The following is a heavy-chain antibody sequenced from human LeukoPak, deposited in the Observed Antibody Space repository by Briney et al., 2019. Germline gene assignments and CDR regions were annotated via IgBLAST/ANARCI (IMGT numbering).Heavy chain of an antibody. CDR3: ARVYSGIYSPVDF. CDR1: GFTFSSYS. D-gene: IGHD1-26*01. CDR2: ISSSSSYI. Sequence: GGSLRLSCAASGFTFSSYSMNWVRQAPGKGLEWVSSISSSSSYIYYADSVKGRFTISRDNAKNSLYLQMNSLRAEDTAVYYCARVYSGIYSPVDFWGQGTLVTVSS. V-gene: IGHV3-21*01. J-gene: IGHJ4*02.